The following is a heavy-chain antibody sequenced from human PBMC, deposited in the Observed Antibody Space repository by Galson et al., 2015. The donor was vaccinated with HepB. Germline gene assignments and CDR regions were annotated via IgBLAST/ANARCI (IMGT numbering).Heavy chain of an antibody. D-gene: IGHD6-25*01. Sequence: SLRLSCAASGFTFSSYGIHWVRQAPGKGLEWVAVISYDGSNKNFADSVKGRFTISRDNSKNTLYLQMNSLRAEDTAAYFCAKALLLYNSRGYAGYWGQGTLVTVSS. J-gene: IGHJ4*02. CDR3: AKALLLYNSRGYAGY. CDR2: ISYDGSNK. CDR1: GFTFSSYG. V-gene: IGHV3-30*18.